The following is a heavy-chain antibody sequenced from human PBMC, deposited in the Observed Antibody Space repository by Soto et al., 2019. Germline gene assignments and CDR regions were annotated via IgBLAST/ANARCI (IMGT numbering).Heavy chain of an antibody. J-gene: IGHJ4*02. Sequence: VQLVESGGSLVQPGGSLRLSCAASGFSFTTYWMSWVRQAPGKGLEWVANINQAGSEKYYVDSVKGRFTISRDNGKNSLYLQMNSLRAADTAVYYCARGIITGGDYWGQGTLVTVSS. CDR1: GFSFTTYW. V-gene: IGHV3-7*01. CDR2: INQAGSEK. CDR3: ARGIITGGDY. D-gene: IGHD7-27*01.